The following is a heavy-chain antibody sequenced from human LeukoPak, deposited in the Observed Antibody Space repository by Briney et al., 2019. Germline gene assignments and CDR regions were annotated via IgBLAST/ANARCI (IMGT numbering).Heavy chain of an antibody. CDR3: ARVPVVTLNWYFDL. J-gene: IGHJ2*01. D-gene: IGHD4-23*01. V-gene: IGHV4-31*03. CDR2: IYYSGST. Sequence: SQTLSLTCTVSGGSISSGGYYWSWIRQHPGKGLGWIGYIYYSGSTYYNPSLKSRVTISVDTSKNQFSLKLSSVTAADTAVYYCARVPVVTLNWYFDLWGRGTLVTVSS. CDR1: GGSISSGGYY.